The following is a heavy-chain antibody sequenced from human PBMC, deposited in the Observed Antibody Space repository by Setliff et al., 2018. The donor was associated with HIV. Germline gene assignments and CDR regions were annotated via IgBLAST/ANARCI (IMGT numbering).Heavy chain of an antibody. D-gene: IGHD3-9*01. J-gene: IGHJ4*02. CDR1: GGSISSGSYY. V-gene: IGHV4-61*02. Sequence: SETLSLTCSVPGGSISSGSYYWNWIRQPAGKGLEWIGRIYTSGSTNYNPSLKSRITISVDTSKKQVSLKLTSVTAADTAVYYCARLQSFEWFFDYWGQGIPVTVSS. CDR3: ARLQSFEWFFDY. CDR2: IYTSGST.